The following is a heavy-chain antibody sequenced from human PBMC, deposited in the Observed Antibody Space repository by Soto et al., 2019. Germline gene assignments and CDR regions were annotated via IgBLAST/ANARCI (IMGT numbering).Heavy chain of an antibody. V-gene: IGHV2-5*02. CDR1: GFSLSTSGVG. J-gene: IGHJ5*02. CDR3: ARLDTAMVWGWFDP. Sequence: QITLKESGPTLVKPTQTLTLTCTFSGFSLSTSGVGVGWIRQPPGKALEWLALIYWDDDKRYSPSLKSRLTITSDPSQTHALLTINTMDPVDTATYYCARLDTAMVWGWFDPWGQGTLVTVSS. CDR2: IYWDDDK. D-gene: IGHD5-18*01.